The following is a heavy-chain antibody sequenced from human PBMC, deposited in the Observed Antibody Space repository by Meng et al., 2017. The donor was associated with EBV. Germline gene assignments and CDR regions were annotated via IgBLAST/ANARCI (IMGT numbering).Heavy chain of an antibody. J-gene: IGHJ4*02. Sequence: QGPVVQSAAGVKNTGSRVKVSCTTSGGTFRSDAVSWVRQATGQGLEWMGGLIPMSDAPYYAQKFQDRVTITADESTSTHYMDLRGLRSEDTAVYYCASESGRGFTPDYWGQGTLVTVSS. CDR2: LIPMSDAP. D-gene: IGHD3-10*01. CDR1: GGTFRSDA. V-gene: IGHV1-69*01. CDR3: ASESGRGFTPDY.